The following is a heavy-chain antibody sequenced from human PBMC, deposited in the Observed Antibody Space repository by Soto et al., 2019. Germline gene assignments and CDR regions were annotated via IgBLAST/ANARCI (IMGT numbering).Heavy chain of an antibody. J-gene: IGHJ4*02. Sequence: PGGSPRLSCAASGFTFSYYALHWVRRAPGKGLEWVSSISGIRDYIRYADSVKGRFTISRDNAKTSLYLQMNSLTAEDTAVYYCAREGVHNYNEYYFDYWGQGTLVTVSS. V-gene: IGHV3-21*06. D-gene: IGHD3-22*01. CDR2: ISGIRDYI. CDR1: GFTFSYYA. CDR3: AREGVHNYNEYYFDY.